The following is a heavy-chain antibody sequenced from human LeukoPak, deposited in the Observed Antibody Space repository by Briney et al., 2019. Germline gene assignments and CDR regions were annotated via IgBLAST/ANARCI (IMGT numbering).Heavy chain of an antibody. J-gene: IGHJ4*02. CDR1: GFAFSSSG. V-gene: IGHV3-30*02. Sequence: GGSLRLSCAASGFAFSSSGMHWVRQAPGKGLEWVAFIGRDGSTKYYADSVKGRITISGDNSNNTAYLQMNSLRVEDTAVYYCANIPNSFVPDYWGQGSLVTVSS. D-gene: IGHD3-16*01. CDR3: ANIPNSFVPDY. CDR2: IGRDGSTK.